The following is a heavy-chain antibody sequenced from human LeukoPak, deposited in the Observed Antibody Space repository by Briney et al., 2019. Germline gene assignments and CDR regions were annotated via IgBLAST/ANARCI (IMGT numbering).Heavy chain of an antibody. D-gene: IGHD1-14*01. J-gene: IGHJ3*02. CDR1: GFTFSSYD. V-gene: IGHV3-13*01. Sequence: GGSLRLSCAASGFTFSSYDMHWARQATGKGLEWVSAIGTAGDTYYPGSVKGRFTISRENAKNSLYLQMNSLRAGDTAVYYCARASVRTGAFDIWGQGTMVTVSS. CDR2: IGTAGDT. CDR3: ARASVRTGAFDI.